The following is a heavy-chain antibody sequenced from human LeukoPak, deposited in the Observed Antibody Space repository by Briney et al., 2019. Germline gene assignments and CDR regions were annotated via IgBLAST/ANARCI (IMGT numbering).Heavy chain of an antibody. V-gene: IGHV3-53*01. CDR1: GFIVSSNY. CDR3: AALARDY. Sequence: GGSLRLSCAASGFIVSSNYMTWVRQAPGEGLEWVSVIHNEGSTYYTDSVKGRFTISRDNSKNTLYLQMNSLRVEDTAVYYCAALARDYWGQGTLVTVSS. CDR2: IHNEGST. J-gene: IGHJ4*02. D-gene: IGHD3-3*02.